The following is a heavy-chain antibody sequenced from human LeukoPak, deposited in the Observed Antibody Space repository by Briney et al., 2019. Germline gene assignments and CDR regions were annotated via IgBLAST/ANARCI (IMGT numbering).Heavy chain of an antibody. D-gene: IGHD2-2*01. J-gene: IGHJ4*02. CDR3: ARGLGYCTSTTCLLPFAY. CDR1: GFTVSTYY. Sequence: VGSLRLSCAASGFTVSTYYMSWVRQAPGKGLECGSVIYSGGSTYYADSVKCRFTVSRDNSKNTLYLQMNSLRAEDPAMYYCARGLGYCTSTTCLLPFAYWGQGTLVTVSS. V-gene: IGHV3-53*01. CDR2: IYSGGST.